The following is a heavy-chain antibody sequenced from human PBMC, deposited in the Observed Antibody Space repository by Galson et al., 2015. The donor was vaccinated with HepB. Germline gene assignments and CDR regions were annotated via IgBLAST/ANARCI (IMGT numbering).Heavy chain of an antibody. D-gene: IGHD3-9*01. CDR2: ISSSSSYT. CDR1: GFTFSDYY. Sequence: SLRLSCAASGFTFSDYYMSWIRQAPGKGLEWVSYISSSSSYTNYADSMKGRFTISRDNAKNSLYLQMNSLRAEDTAVYYCARPYYDILTGYYPLRSMGMDVWGQGTTVTVSS. V-gene: IGHV3-11*06. J-gene: IGHJ6*02. CDR3: ARPYYDILTGYYPLRSMGMDV.